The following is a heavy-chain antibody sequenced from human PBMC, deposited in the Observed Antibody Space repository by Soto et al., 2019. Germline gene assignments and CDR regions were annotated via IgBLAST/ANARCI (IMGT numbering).Heavy chain of an antibody. CDR2: IYYRGNT. Sequence: SESLSLTCSVSGDSINSDKYYWGWIRQPPGKGLEWIGSIYYRGNTYYNPSLQTRVTISLGKSKSQFSLRLNSVTAADSAVYFCARLEGMATISYYFDFWGQGAQVNVSS. CDR1: GDSINSDKYY. D-gene: IGHD2-8*01. V-gene: IGHV4-39*01. J-gene: IGHJ4*02. CDR3: ARLEGMATISYYFDF.